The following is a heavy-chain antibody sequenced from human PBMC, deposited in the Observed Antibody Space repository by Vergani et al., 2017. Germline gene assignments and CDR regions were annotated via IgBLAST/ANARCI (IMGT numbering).Heavy chain of an antibody. Sequence: EVQLVQSGAEVKKPGESLKISCKGSGYSFTSYWIGWVRQMHGKGLDWMGIIYPGDSDTRYSPSFQRQVTISAYKAISTAYLQWSSLKASDAAMYYCARESEGVWGSYFRPFDIWGQGTMVTVSS. CDR2: IYPGDSDT. CDR3: ARESEGVWGSYFRPFDI. CDR1: GYSFTSYW. D-gene: IGHD3-16*01. V-gene: IGHV5-51*01. J-gene: IGHJ3*02.